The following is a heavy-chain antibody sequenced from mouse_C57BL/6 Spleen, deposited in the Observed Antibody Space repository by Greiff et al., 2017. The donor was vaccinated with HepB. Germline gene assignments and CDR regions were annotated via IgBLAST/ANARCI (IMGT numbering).Heavy chain of an antibody. J-gene: IGHJ2*01. Sequence: EVQLQESGPELVKPGASVKIPCKASGYTFTDYNMDWVKQSHGKSLEWIGDINPNNGGTIYNQKFKGKATLTVDKSSSTAYMELRSLTSEDTAVYYCARRPYDYEEFDYWGQGTTLTVSS. CDR1: GYTFTDYN. V-gene: IGHV1-18*01. D-gene: IGHD2-4*01. CDR2: INPNNGGT. CDR3: ARRPYDYEEFDY.